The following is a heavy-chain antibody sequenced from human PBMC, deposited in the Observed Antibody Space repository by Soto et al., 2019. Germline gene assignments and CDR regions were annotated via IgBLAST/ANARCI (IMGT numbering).Heavy chain of an antibody. CDR3: ARDTYSGYDFGL. V-gene: IGHV4-30-4*01. CDR2: IPSRGRP. D-gene: IGHD5-12*01. J-gene: IGHJ5*02. Sequence: LSLTCSVSGASVAGGSYYWSWVRQPPGKGLEWIGYIPSRGRPFYNPSLTSRGTISADTSKNQLSLQLTSVTAADTAVYYCARDTYSGYDFGLWGQGTLVTSPQ. CDR1: GASVAGGSYY.